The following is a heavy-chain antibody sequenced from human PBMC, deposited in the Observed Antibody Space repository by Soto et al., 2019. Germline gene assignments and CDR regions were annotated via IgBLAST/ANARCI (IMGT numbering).Heavy chain of an antibody. D-gene: IGHD2-2*02. Sequence: WASVKVSCKASGYTFTSYYMHWVRQAPGQGLEWMGIINPSSGTTSYAQKFQGRVTMTRDTSTSTVYMELSSLRSEDTAVYYCARHCSNTSCYREAIDYWGQGTLVTVSS. CDR2: INPSSGTT. J-gene: IGHJ4*02. CDR1: GYTFTSYY. V-gene: IGHV1-46*01. CDR3: ARHCSNTSCYREAIDY.